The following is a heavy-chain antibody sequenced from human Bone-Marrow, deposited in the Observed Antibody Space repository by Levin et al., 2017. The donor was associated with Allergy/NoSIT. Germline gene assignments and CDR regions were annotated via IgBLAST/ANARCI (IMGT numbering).Heavy chain of an antibody. CDR2: ISGSGGST. CDR3: AKARRGSWAFDY. D-gene: IGHD3-10*01. V-gene: IGHV3-23*01. Sequence: PGGSLRLSCAASGFTFSSYAMSWVRQAPGKGLEWASAISGSGGSTYYADSVKGRFTISRDNSKNTLYLQMNSLRAEDTAVYYCAKARRGSWAFDYWGQGTLVTVSS. J-gene: IGHJ4*02. CDR1: GFTFSSYA.